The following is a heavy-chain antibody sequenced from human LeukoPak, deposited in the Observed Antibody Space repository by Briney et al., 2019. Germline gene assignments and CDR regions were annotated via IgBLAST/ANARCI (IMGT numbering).Heavy chain of an antibody. J-gene: IGHJ5*02. D-gene: IGHD3-22*01. CDR3: ARDQYYYDSSGYHAWFDP. Sequence: GGSLRLSCAASGFTVSSNYMSWVRQAPGKGLEWVSVIYSGGSTYYADSVKGRFTISRDNSKNTLYLQMNSLRAEDTAVYYCARDQYYYDSSGYHAWFDPWGQGTLVTVSS. CDR2: IYSGGST. CDR1: GFTVSSNY. V-gene: IGHV3-53*01.